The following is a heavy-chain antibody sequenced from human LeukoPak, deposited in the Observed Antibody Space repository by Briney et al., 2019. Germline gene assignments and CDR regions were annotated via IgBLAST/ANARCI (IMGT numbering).Heavy chain of an antibody. Sequence: GGSLRLSCAGSGFTFSYYSMNWVRQAAGKGLEWVSYISSSSSTVYYADSVKGRFTISRDNANASVYLQMSSLRAEDTAVYCCARDSTGNFDYWGQGTLVTVSS. V-gene: IGHV3-48*01. J-gene: IGHJ4*02. CDR2: ISSSSSTV. CDR1: GFTFSYYS. D-gene: IGHD1-14*01. CDR3: ARDSTGNFDY.